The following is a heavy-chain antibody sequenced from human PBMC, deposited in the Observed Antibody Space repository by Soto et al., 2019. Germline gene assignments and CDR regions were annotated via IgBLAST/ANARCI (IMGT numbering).Heavy chain of an antibody. CDR2: IYCSGST. V-gene: IGHV4-59*01. D-gene: IGHD1-7*01. J-gene: IGHJ3*02. CDR3: AINWNYSAFAI. CDR1: GGSISSYY. Sequence: SETLSLTCTVSGGSISSYYWSWIRQPPGKGLEWIGYIYCSGSTNYNPSLKSRVTISVDTSKNQFSLKLSSVTAADTAVYYCAINWNYSAFAIWGQGTMVTVSS.